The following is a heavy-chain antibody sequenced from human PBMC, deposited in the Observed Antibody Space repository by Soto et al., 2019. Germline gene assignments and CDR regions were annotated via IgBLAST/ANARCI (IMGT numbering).Heavy chain of an antibody. V-gene: IGHV4-31*03. CDR3: ARELPQRQGRNMDV. J-gene: IGHJ6*02. D-gene: IGHD1-1*01. Sequence: QVQLQESGPGLVKPSQTLSLTCTVTGGSMTSGDQYWTWIRHRPGEGLVWFGYINHMGSLFYNPSLKSRVSMSVDTSKNPFSLNLSSVTAADTAVYYCARELPQRQGRNMDVWGQGTTVTVSS. CDR2: INHMGSL. CDR1: GGSMTSGDQY.